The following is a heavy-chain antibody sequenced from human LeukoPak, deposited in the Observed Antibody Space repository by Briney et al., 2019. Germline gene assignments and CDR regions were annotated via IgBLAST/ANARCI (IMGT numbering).Heavy chain of an antibody. CDR3: GRWRTARTGFVY. J-gene: IGHJ4*02. Sequence: SSEPLTLPCTVSGDSIKSNSYYWRWIRQPPGKGLEWIGSIYYSGSPYYNPSLKDRVTISVDTSKKQFSLKVITVTAADTAVYHCGRWRTARTGFVYWGQGTLVTVSS. V-gene: IGHV4-39*01. CDR1: GDSIKSNSYY. D-gene: IGHD3/OR15-3a*01. CDR2: IYYSGSP.